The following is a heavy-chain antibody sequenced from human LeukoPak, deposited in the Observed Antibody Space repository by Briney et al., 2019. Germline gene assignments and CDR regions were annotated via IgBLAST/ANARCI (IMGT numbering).Heavy chain of an antibody. V-gene: IGHV5-51*01. CDR3: ASSYYYDSSGYYYNYFDY. J-gene: IGHJ4*02. Sequence: GESLKISCKGSGYSFTSYWIGWVRQMPGKGLEWMGIIYPGDSDTRYSPSFQGQVTISADKSISTAYLQWSSLKASDTAMYYCASSYYYDSSGYYYNYFDYWGQGTLVTVSS. CDR2: IYPGDSDT. CDR1: GYSFTSYW. D-gene: IGHD3-22*01.